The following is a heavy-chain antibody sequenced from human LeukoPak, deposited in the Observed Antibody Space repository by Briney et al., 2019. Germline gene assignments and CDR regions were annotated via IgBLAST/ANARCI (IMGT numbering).Heavy chain of an antibody. J-gene: IGHJ2*01. D-gene: IGHD3-3*01. CDR3: AKAVGHGWSAPGSFDL. CDR2: ISWNSGSI. Sequence: GGSLRLSCAASGFTFDDYAMHWVRQAPGKGLEWVSGISWNSGSIGYADSVKGRFTISRDNAKNSLYLQMNSLRAEDMASYYCAKAVGHGWSAPGSFDLWGRGTLVTVSS. CDR1: GFTFDDYA. V-gene: IGHV3-9*03.